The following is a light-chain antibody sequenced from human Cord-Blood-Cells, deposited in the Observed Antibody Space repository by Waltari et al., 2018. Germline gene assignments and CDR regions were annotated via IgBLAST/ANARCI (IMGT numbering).Light chain of an antibody. Sequence: DIQMTQSPSSHSASVGDRGPITCRARQGISNYLAWYQQKPGKVPKLLIYAASTLQSGVPSRFSGSGSGTDFTLTISSLQPEDVATYYCQKYNSAPYTFGQGTKLEIK. J-gene: IGKJ2*01. CDR3: QKYNSAPYT. V-gene: IGKV1-27*01. CDR1: QGISNY. CDR2: AAS.